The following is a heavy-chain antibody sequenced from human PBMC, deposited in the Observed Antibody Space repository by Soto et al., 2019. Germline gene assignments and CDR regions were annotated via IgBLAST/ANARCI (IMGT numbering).Heavy chain of an antibody. Sequence: SETLSLTCTVSGGSISSSSYYWGWIRQPPGKGLEWIGSIYYSGSTYYNPSLKSRVTISVDTSKNQFSLKLSSVTAADTAVYYCARLAPVAVDYYYYYYMDVWGKGTTVTVSS. J-gene: IGHJ6*03. CDR2: IYYSGST. CDR3: ARLAPVAVDYYYYYYMDV. CDR1: GGSISSSSYY. V-gene: IGHV4-39*01. D-gene: IGHD2-15*01.